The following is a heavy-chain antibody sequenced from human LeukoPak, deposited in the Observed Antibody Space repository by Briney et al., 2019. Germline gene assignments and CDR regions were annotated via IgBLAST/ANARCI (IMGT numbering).Heavy chain of an antibody. CDR3: ARAPPYWTTVVTGSYNWYFDL. Sequence: GESLKISCKGSGYSFTSYWIGWVRQMPGKGLEWMGIIYPGDSDTRYSPSFQGQVTISADKSISTAYLQWSSLKASDTAMYYCARAPPYWTTVVTGSYNWYFDLWGRGTLVTVSS. CDR1: GYSFTSYW. CDR2: IYPGDSDT. D-gene: IGHD4-23*01. J-gene: IGHJ2*01. V-gene: IGHV5-51*01.